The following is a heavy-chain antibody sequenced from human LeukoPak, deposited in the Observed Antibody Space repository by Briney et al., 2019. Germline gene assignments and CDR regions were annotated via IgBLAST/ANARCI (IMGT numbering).Heavy chain of an antibody. CDR1: RASISRYY. J-gene: IGHJ4*02. CDR3: ARVPYTSGWYYFDY. V-gene: IGHV4-59*01. Sequence: PSETLSLTCSVSRASISRYYWSWVRQPPGKGLEWVAYIYYSGSTDYNPSLKSRVTISVDTSKNQFSLKLSSVTAADTAVYYCARVPYTSGWYYFDYWGQGTLVTVSS. D-gene: IGHD6-19*01. CDR2: IYYSGST.